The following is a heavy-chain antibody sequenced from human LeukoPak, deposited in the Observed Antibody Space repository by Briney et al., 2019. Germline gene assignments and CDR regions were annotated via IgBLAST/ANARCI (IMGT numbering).Heavy chain of an antibody. CDR2: INCGGSST. CDR1: GLTFSSYW. Sequence: GGSLRLSCAASGLTFSSYWMHWVRQAPGKGLGRVSRINCGGSSTSYADSVKGRFTISRDNAKNTLYLQMNSLRAEDTAVYYCASWIHSYWLTNFDYWGQGTLVTVSS. CDR3: ASWIHSYWLTNFDY. D-gene: IGHD5-18*01. J-gene: IGHJ4*02. V-gene: IGHV3-74*01.